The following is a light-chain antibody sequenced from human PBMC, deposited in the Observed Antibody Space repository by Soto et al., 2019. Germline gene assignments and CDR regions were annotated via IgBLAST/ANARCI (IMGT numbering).Light chain of an antibody. CDR1: SSNIGSKS. J-gene: IGLJ2*01. V-gene: IGLV1-44*01. Sequence: QSVLTQPPSASGTPGQRVTISCLGSSSNIGSKSVNWYQQVPGTAPKLLIYSNSQRPSAVPGRFSGSKSGTSASLAISGLQSEDEADYYCAAWDDSLDGYVAFGGGTKVTVL. CDR3: AAWDDSLDGYVA. CDR2: SNS.